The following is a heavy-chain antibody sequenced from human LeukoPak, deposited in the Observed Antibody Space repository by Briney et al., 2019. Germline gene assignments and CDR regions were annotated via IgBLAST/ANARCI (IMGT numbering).Heavy chain of an antibody. CDR2: IDPKNGNR. CDR3: ARSRTQTGFCGGGRCYPAVWWFDP. Sequence: ASVKVSCKASGYTFINNDINWVRQAPGQGLEWMAWIDPKNGNRGYAQNFQGRVTMTTNTSISTAYMELSSLRSEDTAVYYCARSRTQTGFCGGGRCYPAVWWFDPWGQGTLVIVSS. J-gene: IGHJ5*02. CDR1: GYTFINND. D-gene: IGHD2-15*01. V-gene: IGHV1-8*01.